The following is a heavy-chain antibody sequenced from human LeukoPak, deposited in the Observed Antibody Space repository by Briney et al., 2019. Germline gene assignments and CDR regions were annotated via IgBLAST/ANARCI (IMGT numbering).Heavy chain of an antibody. CDR2: ISGSGGST. CDR3: ATSSSSWYSMLGY. CDR1: GFTFSSYA. V-gene: IGHV3-23*01. Sequence: GGSLRPSCAASGFTFSSYAMSWVRKAPGKGLEWVSAISGSGGSTYYADSVKGRFTISRDNSKNTLYLQMNSLRAEDTAVYYCATSSSSWYSMLGYWGQGTLVTVSS. J-gene: IGHJ4*02. D-gene: IGHD6-13*01.